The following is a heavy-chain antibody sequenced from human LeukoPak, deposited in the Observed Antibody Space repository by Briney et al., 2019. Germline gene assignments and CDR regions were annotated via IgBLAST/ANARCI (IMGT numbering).Heavy chain of an antibody. CDR1: GYTFTSYG. Sequence: ASVKVSCKASGYTFTSYGISWVRQAPGQGLEWMGWISAYNGNTNYAQKLQGRVTITTDTSTSTAYMELRSLRSDDTAVYYCARDQDSSGYYYVRALFSDYWGQGTLVTVSS. V-gene: IGHV1-18*01. D-gene: IGHD3-22*01. J-gene: IGHJ4*02. CDR3: ARDQDSSGYYYVRALFSDY. CDR2: ISAYNGNT.